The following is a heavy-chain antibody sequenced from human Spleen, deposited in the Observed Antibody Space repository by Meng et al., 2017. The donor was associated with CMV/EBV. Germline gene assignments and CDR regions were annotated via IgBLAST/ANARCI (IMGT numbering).Heavy chain of an antibody. CDR3: ARRRGNGYSEF. J-gene: IGHJ4*02. V-gene: IGHV3-21*01. CDR1: GFTFSSYS. CDR2: ISSSSRYK. Sequence: GGSLRLSCAASGFTFSSYSMNWIRQAPGKGLEFVSSISSSSRYKHYADSVKGRFTISRDNAENSLFLQMNSLRAEDTAVYYCARRRGNGYSEFWGQGILVTVSS. D-gene: IGHD2-15*01.